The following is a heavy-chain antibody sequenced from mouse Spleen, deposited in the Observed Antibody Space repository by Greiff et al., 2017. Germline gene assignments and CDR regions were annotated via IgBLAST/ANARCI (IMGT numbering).Heavy chain of an antibody. CDR1: GYSFTDYN. J-gene: IGHJ1*01. D-gene: IGHD1-1*01. Sequence: VQLQQSGPELVKPGASVKISCKASGYSFTDYNMNWVKQSTGKSLEWIGVINPNYGTTSYNQKFKGKATLTVDQSSSTAYMQLNSLTSEDSAVXFCASLYGYWYFGVWGAGTTVTVSS. CDR3: ASLYGYWYFGV. V-gene: IGHV1-39*01. CDR2: INPNYGTT.